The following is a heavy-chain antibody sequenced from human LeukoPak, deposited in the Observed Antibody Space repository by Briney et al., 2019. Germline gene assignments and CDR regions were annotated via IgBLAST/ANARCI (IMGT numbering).Heavy chain of an antibody. Sequence: GGSLRLSCAASGFTFSDYYISWIRQAPGKGLEWVSYISSSGSTIYYADSVKGRFTISRDNAKNSLYLQMNSLRAEDTAVYYCARFKHIAAAAWYDYWGQGTLVTVSS. D-gene: IGHD6-13*01. J-gene: IGHJ4*02. CDR2: ISSSGSTI. V-gene: IGHV3-11*01. CDR1: GFTFSDYY. CDR3: ARFKHIAAAAWYDY.